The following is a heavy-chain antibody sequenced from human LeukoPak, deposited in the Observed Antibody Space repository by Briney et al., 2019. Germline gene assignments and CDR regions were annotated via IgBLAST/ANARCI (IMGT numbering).Heavy chain of an antibody. J-gene: IGHJ4*02. CDR3: ARDDDTNSRYSRFVY. Sequence: GGSLRLFCAASGFTFNYYGMHWVRQAPGKGLEWVAVLWSDGHKQYYADSVKGRFTLSRDTSKNTLYLQMNSLRAEDTAVYYCARDDDTNSRYSRFVYWGQGTLVTVSS. CDR1: GFTFNYYG. D-gene: IGHD2-8*01. V-gene: IGHV3-33*01. CDR2: LWSDGHKQ.